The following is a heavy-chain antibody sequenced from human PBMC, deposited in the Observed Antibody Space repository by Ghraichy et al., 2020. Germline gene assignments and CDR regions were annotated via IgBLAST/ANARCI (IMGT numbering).Heavy chain of an antibody. D-gene: IGHD5-18*01. V-gene: IGHV1-69*13. J-gene: IGHJ3*02. Sequence: SVKVSCKASGGTFSSYAISWVRQAPGQGLEWMGGIIPIFGTANYAQKFQGRVTITADESTSTAYMELSSLRSEDTAVYYCARGEDTAMASDAFDIWGQGTMVTFSS. CDR2: IIPIFGTA. CDR3: ARGEDTAMASDAFDI. CDR1: GGTFSSYA.